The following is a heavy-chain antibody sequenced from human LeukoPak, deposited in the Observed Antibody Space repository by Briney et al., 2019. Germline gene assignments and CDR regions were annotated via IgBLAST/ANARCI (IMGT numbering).Heavy chain of an antibody. CDR3: GRDHTLAGMGKLDP. V-gene: IGHV1-18*01. J-gene: IGHJ5*02. CDR1: GYTFTSYG. Sequence: ASVKVSCRASGYTFTSYGISWVRQAPGQGLEWMGWISAYNGNPNYAQKLQGRVTMTTDTSTSTAYMELRSLRSDDTAVYYCGRDHTLAGMGKLDPWGQGTLVTVSS. CDR2: ISAYNGNP. D-gene: IGHD6-13*01.